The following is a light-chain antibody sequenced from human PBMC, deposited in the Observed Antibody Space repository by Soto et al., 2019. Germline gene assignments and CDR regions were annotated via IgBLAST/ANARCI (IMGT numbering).Light chain of an antibody. CDR2: YAS. J-gene: IGKJ2*01. Sequence: EMVMTQSTATLSVSPGERATLSCRASQNLSRNLAWYQQQPAQAPRLLIFYASTRATGIPVRFSGSGSGTDFTLTISSLQSEDFAVYYCQQYDKWPHTFGQGTNLEIK. V-gene: IGKV3-15*01. CDR3: QQYDKWPHT. CDR1: QNLSRN.